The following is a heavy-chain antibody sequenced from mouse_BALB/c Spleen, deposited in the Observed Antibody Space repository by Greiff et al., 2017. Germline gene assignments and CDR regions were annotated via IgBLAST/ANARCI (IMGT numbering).Heavy chain of an antibody. J-gene: IGHJ3*01. Sequence: QVQLQQSGAELARPGASVKLSCKASGYTFTSYWMQWVKQRPGQGLEWIGAIYPGDGDTRYTQKFKGKATLTADKSSSTAYMQLSSLASEDSAVYYCAYYRYDGFAYWGQGTLVTVSA. CDR1: GYTFTSYW. CDR2: IYPGDGDT. V-gene: IGHV1-87*01. CDR3: AYYRYDGFAY. D-gene: IGHD2-14*01.